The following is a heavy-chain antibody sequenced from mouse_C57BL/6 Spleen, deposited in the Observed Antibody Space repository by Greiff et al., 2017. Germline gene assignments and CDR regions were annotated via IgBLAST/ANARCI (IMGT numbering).Heavy chain of an antibody. V-gene: IGHV5-17*01. D-gene: IGHD1-1*01. J-gene: IGHJ4*01. CDR2: ISSGSSTI. CDR1: GFTFSDYG. Sequence: EVQLVESGGGLVKPGGSLKLSCAASGFTFSDYGMHWVRQAPEKGLERVAYISSGSSTIYYADTVKGRFTISRDNAKNTLFLQMTSLRSEDTAMYYCARHYGRAMDYWGQGTSVTVSS. CDR3: ARHYGRAMDY.